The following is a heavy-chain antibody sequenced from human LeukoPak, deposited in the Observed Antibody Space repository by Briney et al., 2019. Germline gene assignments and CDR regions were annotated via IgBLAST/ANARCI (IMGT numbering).Heavy chain of an antibody. CDR3: AKASRADFELVVAGFDY. J-gene: IGHJ4*02. V-gene: IGHV3-23*01. CDR2: IGGNGGST. CDR1: GFTFSSFA. D-gene: IGHD2-15*01. Sequence: GGSLRLSCAASGFTFSSFAMSWVRQAPGKGLEWVSTIGGNGGSTYYADSVEGRFTISRDNSKNTLYLQMNSLRAEDTAVYYCAKASRADFELVVAGFDYWGQGTLVTVSS.